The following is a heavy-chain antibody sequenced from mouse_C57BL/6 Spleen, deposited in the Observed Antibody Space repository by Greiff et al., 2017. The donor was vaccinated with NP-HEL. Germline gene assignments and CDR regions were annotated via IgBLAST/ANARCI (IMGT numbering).Heavy chain of an antibody. Sequence: QVQLQQPGAELVMPGASVKLSCKASGYTFTSYWMHWVKQRPGQGLEWIGEIDPSDSYTNYNQKFKGKSTLTVDKSSSTAYMQLSSLTSEDSAVYYCARQIYYDYHCYFDVWGTGTTVTVSS. V-gene: IGHV1-69*01. CDR1: GYTFTSYW. CDR2: IDPSDSYT. J-gene: IGHJ1*03. D-gene: IGHD2-4*01. CDR3: ARQIYYDYHCYFDV.